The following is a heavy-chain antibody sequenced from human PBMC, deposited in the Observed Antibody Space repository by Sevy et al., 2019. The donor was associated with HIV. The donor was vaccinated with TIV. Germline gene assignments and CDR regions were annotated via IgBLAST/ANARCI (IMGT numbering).Heavy chain of an antibody. Sequence: GGFLRLSCAASGFTFSNYGIHWVRQAPGKGLEWVAVTWYDGNNKNYTDSVKGRFTISRDNSKKTLYLQVTSLGAEDTAVYYCARGPLRYCSSTSCYARDYYYYGMDVWGQGTMVTVSS. CDR2: TWYDGNNK. CDR1: GFTFSNYG. V-gene: IGHV3-33*01. J-gene: IGHJ6*02. CDR3: ARGPLRYCSSTSCYARDYYYYGMDV. D-gene: IGHD2-2*01.